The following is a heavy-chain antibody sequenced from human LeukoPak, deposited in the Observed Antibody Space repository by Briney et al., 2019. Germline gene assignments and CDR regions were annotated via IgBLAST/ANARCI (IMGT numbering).Heavy chain of an antibody. CDR3: AREKSRGYDYVNWFDP. CDR1: GFTFSSYS. Sequence: GGSLRLSCAASGFTFSSYSMNWVRQAPGEGLEWVSYISSSSSTMYYADSVKGRFTISRDNAKNSLYLQMNSLRDEDTAVYYCAREKSRGYDYVNWFDPWGQGTLVTVSS. J-gene: IGHJ5*02. V-gene: IGHV3-48*02. D-gene: IGHD5-12*01. CDR2: ISSSSSTM.